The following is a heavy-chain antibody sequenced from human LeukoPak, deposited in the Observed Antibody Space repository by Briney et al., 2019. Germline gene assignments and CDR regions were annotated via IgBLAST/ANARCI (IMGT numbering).Heavy chain of an antibody. D-gene: IGHD2-2*01. CDR2: VYSSGTA. CDR1: GDSIRSSTYY. J-gene: IGHJ4*02. V-gene: IGHV4-39*07. CDR3: ARDCSSTSCS. Sequence: SETLSLTCTVSGDSIRSSTYYWGWIRQPPGKGLEWIGSVYSSGTAYYNPSLKSRVTMSVDTSTNHFSLRVNSVTAADTAVYYCARDCSSTSCSWGQGTLVTVSS.